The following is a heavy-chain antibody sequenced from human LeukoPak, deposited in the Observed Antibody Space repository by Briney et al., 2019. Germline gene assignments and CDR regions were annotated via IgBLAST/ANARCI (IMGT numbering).Heavy chain of an antibody. CDR3: AKSPYYDFWPFDY. CDR2: IRYDDGNTK. J-gene: IGHJ4*02. Sequence: GSLRLSCAASGFTFSNYGMHWVRQAPGKGLEWVATIRYDDGNTKNYADSVKGRFTISRDNSQNTLYLQINDLRAEDTAVYYCAKSPYYDFWPFDYWGQGTLVTVSS. D-gene: IGHD3-3*01. V-gene: IGHV3-30*02. CDR1: GFTFSNYG.